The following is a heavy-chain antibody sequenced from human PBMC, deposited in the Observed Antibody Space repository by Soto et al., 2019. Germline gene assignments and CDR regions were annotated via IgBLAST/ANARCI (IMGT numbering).Heavy chain of an antibody. CDR3: ARDPHFSPYQQLFTVTTYADY. Sequence: QVQLVESGGGVVQPGRYLRLSCAASGFTFSSYAMHWVRQAPGKGLEWVAVISYDGSKKYYADSEKGRFTISRDNLKNTLYLQMNSLRAEDTAVCYCARDPHFSPYQQLFTVTTYADYCGQGTLVTVSS. J-gene: IGHJ4*02. V-gene: IGHV3-30-3*01. CDR1: GFTFSSYA. CDR2: ISYDGSKK. D-gene: IGHD4-17*01.